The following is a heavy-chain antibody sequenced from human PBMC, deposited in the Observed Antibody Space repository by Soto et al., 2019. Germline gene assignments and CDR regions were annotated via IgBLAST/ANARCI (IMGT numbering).Heavy chain of an antibody. CDR2: ISSSSSYI. V-gene: IGHV3-21*01. D-gene: IGHD2-15*01. J-gene: IGHJ6*03. CDR1: GFTFSSYS. CDR3: ARRGGLTTPHYYYYYYMDV. Sequence: GGSLRLSCAASGFTFSSYSMNWVRQAPGKGLEWVSSISSSSSYIYYADSVKGRFTISRDNAKNSLYLQMNSLRAEDTAVYYCARRGGLTTPHYYYYYYMDVWGKGTTVTVSS.